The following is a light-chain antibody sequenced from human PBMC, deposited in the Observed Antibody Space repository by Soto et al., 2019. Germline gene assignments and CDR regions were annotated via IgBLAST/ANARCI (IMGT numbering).Light chain of an antibody. CDR2: ENN. J-gene: IGLJ3*02. V-gene: IGLV1-51*02. CDR1: SSNIGSNY. Sequence: QSVLTQPPSVSAAPGQTVTISCSGSSSNIGSNYVSWYQQLPGTAPKLLIYENNMRPSGIPDRFSGSKSGASATLGITGLQTGDEADYYCGTWDSSLSAGVFGGGTQLTVL. CDR3: GTWDSSLSAGV.